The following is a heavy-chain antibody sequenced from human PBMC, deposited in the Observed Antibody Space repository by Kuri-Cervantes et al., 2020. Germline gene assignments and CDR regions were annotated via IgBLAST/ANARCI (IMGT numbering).Heavy chain of an antibody. D-gene: IGHD5-12*01. V-gene: IGHV1-2*04. CDR3: ARERPNSGYDYVFDY. J-gene: IGHJ4*02. Sequence: ASVKVSCKASGYTFTSYDINWVRQATGQGLEWMGWINPNSGGTNYAQKFQGWVTMTRDTSISTAYMELSRLRSDDTAVYYCARERPNSGYDYVFDYWGQGTLVTVSS. CDR1: GYTFTSYD. CDR2: INPNSGGT.